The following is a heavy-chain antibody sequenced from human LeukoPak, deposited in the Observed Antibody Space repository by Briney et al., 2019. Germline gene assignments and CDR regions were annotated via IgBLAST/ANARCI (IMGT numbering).Heavy chain of an antibody. CDR3: ARDRSDCSSTSCYDAFDI. CDR2: IYYNGST. J-gene: IGHJ3*02. CDR1: GGSISSGDYY. D-gene: IGHD2-2*01. Sequence: SQTLSLTCTVSGGSISSGDYYWSWIRQPPGKGLEWIGYIYYNGSTYYNPSLESRVTISVDTSKNQFSLKLSSVTAADTAVYYCARDRSDCSSTSCYDAFDIWGQGTMVTVSS. V-gene: IGHV4-30-4*08.